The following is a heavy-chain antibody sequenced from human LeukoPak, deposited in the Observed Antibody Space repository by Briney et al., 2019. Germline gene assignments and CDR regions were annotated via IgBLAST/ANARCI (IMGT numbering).Heavy chain of an antibody. CDR3: ASSNLPHGHQGYDAFDI. J-gene: IGHJ3*02. V-gene: IGHV4-59*08. D-gene: IGHD5/OR15-5a*01. CDR2: IYYSGTT. CDR1: GGSISNYY. Sequence: SETLSLTCTVSGGSISNYYWNWIRQPPGKGLEWIGYIYYSGTTNYNPSLKSRVTISVDTSTNQFSLKLSSVTAADTAVYYCASSNLPHGHQGYDAFDIWGQGTMVTVSS.